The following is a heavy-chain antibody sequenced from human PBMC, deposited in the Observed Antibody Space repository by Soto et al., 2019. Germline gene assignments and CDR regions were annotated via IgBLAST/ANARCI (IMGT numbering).Heavy chain of an antibody. CDR3: ARVFMAVAGPRHYYGMDV. J-gene: IGHJ6*02. D-gene: IGHD6-19*01. CDR2: IHYSGST. V-gene: IGHV4-61*01. CDR1: GGSVDIGTYY. Sequence: PSETLSLTCTVPGGSVDIGTYYWSWIRHPPGKGLEWIGFIHYSGSTNYNPSLKSRVTISVDTSKNQFSLKLSSVTAADTAVYYCARVFMAVAGPRHYYGMDVWGQGTTVTVSS.